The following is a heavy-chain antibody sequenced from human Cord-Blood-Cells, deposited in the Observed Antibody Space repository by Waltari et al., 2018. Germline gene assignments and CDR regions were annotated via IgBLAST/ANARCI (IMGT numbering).Heavy chain of an antibody. CDR2: IVVGSGNT. CDR1: GFTFTSSA. Sequence: QMQLVQSGPEVKKPGTSVKVSCKASGFTFTSSAGQWVRQARGQRLEWIGWIVVGSGNTNYAQKFQERVTITRDMSTSTAYMELSSLRSEDTAVYYCAAVQGGGYVFDYWGQGTLVTVSS. J-gene: IGHJ4*02. CDR3: AAVQGGGYVFDY. V-gene: IGHV1-58*01. D-gene: IGHD5-12*01.